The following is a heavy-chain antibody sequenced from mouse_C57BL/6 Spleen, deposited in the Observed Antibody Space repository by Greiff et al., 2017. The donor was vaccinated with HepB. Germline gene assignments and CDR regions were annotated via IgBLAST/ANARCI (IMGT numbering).Heavy chain of an antibody. J-gene: IGHJ2*01. CDR1: GYTFTDYN. D-gene: IGHD3-2*02. V-gene: IGHV1-22*01. Sequence: EVQLQQSGPELVKPGASVKMSCKASGYTFTDYNMHWVKQSHGKSLEWIGYINPNNGGTSYNQKFKGKATLTVNKSSSTAYMELRSLTSEDSAVYYCARGRDSSGYGDYWGQGTTLTVSS. CDR2: INPNNGGT. CDR3: ARGRDSSGYGDY.